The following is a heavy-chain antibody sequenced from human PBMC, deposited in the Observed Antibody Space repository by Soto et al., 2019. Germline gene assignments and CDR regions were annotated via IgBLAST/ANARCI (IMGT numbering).Heavy chain of an antibody. CDR2: IYYSGST. CDR3: ARDDLGAYWTARYAFDL. J-gene: IGHJ3*01. V-gene: IGHV4-31*03. Sequence: QVQLQESGPGLVKPSQTLSLTCTVSGGSISSGGYYWSWIRQHPGKGLEWIGYIYYSGSTYYNPYLKSRVTISVDTSKNQFSLKLSSVTAADTAVYYCARDDLGAYWTARYAFDLWGQGTMVTVSS. CDR1: GGSISSGGYY. D-gene: IGHD2-21*02.